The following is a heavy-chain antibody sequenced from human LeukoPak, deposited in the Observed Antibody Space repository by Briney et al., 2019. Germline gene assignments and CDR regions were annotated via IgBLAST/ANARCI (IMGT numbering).Heavy chain of an antibody. CDR2: MSPTSGNT. D-gene: IGHD5-18*01. V-gene: IGHV1-8*01. CDR3: ARGRLIAPTTMAY. CDR1: GYTFNTYD. J-gene: IGHJ4*02. Sequence: ASVKVSCKASGYTFNTYDIQWVRQAAGQGPEWMGWMSPTSGNTSYSQRFQGRVTLTRNTSISTAYMELTSLTSEDTAVYYCARGRLIAPTTMAYWGQGTLITVSS.